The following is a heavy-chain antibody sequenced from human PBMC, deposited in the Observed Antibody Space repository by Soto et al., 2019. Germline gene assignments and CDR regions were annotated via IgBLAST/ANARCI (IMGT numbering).Heavy chain of an antibody. CDR1: GGTFSSYA. CDR3: ARDLKRYYDSSGYGYYYYGMDV. D-gene: IGHD3-22*01. Sequence: ASVKVSCKASGGTFSSYAISGVRQAPGQGLEWMGGIIPIFGTANYAQKFQGRVTITADESTTTAYMELSSLRSEDTAVYYCARDLKRYYDSSGYGYYYYGMDVWGQGTTVTVSS. J-gene: IGHJ6*02. CDR2: IIPIFGTA. V-gene: IGHV1-69*13.